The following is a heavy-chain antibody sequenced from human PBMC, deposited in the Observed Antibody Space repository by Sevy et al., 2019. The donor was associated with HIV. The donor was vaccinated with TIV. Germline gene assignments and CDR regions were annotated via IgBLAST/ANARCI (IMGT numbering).Heavy chain of an antibody. CDR3: TTKGDFWSGYQYFDY. D-gene: IGHD3-3*01. V-gene: IGHV3-15*01. J-gene: IGHJ4*02. CDR2: IKSQGDGGTI. CDR1: GLTFNNAW. Sequence: GGSLRLSCAVSGLTFNNAWMTWVRQAPGKGLEWVGRIKSQGDGGTIDYAAPVKGRFTISRDDSKNTLYLQMNSLKTEDTAVYYCTTKGDFWSGYQYFDYWGQRTLVTVSS.